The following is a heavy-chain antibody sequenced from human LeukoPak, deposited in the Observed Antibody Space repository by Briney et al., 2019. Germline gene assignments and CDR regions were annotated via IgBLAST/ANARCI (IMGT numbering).Heavy chain of an antibody. Sequence: GGSLSLSFLASGFTFTSYSMSWFRQAQGKGLGGVSAISPNGGNTYYADSVKGRFTISRDNSKNTLYLQMNSLRAEDTAIYYCAKSYVGTLRGFDYWGQGTLVTVSS. J-gene: IGHJ4*02. CDR1: GFTFTSYS. V-gene: IGHV3-23*01. CDR3: AKSYVGTLRGFDY. CDR2: ISPNGGNT. D-gene: IGHD3-10*02.